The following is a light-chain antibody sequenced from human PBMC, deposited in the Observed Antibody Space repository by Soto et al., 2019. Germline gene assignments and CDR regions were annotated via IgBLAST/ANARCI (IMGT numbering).Light chain of an antibody. CDR1: SSNIGAGYD. J-gene: IGLJ3*02. CDR3: QSYDSSLSGWV. Sequence: QSVLTQPPSVSGAPGQRVTISCTASSSNIGAGYDVHWYQQLPGTVPKLLIYGNSNRPSGVPDRFSGSKSGTSASLAITGLQAEDEADYYCQSYDSSLSGWVFGGGTKFTVL. CDR2: GNS. V-gene: IGLV1-40*01.